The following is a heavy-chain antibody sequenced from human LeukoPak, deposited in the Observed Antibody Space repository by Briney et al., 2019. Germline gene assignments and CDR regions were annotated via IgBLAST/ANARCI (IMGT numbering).Heavy chain of an antibody. CDR1: GYTFTSYG. D-gene: IGHD3-22*01. CDR2: ISAYNGNT. J-gene: IGHJ4*02. CDR3: ARVMGDYYDSSGYFD. Sequence: ASVKVSCKASGYTFTSYGISWVRQAPGQGLEWMGWISAYNGNTNYAQKLQGRVTMTTDTSTSTAYMELRSLRSDDTAVYYCARVMGDYYDSSGYFDWGQGPLVTVSS. V-gene: IGHV1-18*01.